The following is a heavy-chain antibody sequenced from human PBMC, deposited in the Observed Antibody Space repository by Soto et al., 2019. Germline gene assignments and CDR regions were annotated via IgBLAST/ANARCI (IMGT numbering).Heavy chain of an antibody. CDR3: ARLLDHSPCYYCFDS. V-gene: IGHV4-38-2*01. D-gene: IGHD3-10*01. CDR1: GYSISCGYY. J-gene: IGHJ4*01. Sequence: SETLYRTCAGSGYSISCGYYWGWIRQPPGKGLEWLGSIFHSGTTYDNPSLKSRVTISVDMSNNQCSLKLPSVTAADTSVYYCARLLDHSPCYYCFDSWGHGTLVTVSS. CDR2: IFHSGTT.